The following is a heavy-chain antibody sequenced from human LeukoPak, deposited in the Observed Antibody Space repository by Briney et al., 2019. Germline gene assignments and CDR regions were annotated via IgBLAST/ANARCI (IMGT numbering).Heavy chain of an antibody. CDR1: GFTFSSYD. J-gene: IGHJ3*02. CDR3: ARGGSIAAAGGLDDAFDI. D-gene: IGHD6-13*01. Sequence: GGSLRLSCAASGFTFSSYDMHWVRQAPGKGLEWVSAIGTAGDTYYPGSVKGRFTISRENAKNSLYLQMNSLRAGDTAVYYCARGGSIAAAGGLDDAFDIWGQGTMVTVSS. V-gene: IGHV3-13*01. CDR2: IGTAGDT.